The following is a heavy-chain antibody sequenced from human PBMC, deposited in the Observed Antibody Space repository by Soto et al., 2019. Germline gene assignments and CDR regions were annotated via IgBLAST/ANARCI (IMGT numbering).Heavy chain of an antibody. CDR2: IWYDGSNK. D-gene: IGHD3-16*01. V-gene: IGHV3-33*01. Sequence: GGSLRLSCAASGFTFSSYGMHWVRQAPGKGVEWVAVIWYDGSNKYYADSVKGRFTISRDNSKHTLYLQMNSLRAEDTAVYYCARDLGDEYPGYYYGMDVWGQGTTVTVSS. J-gene: IGHJ6*02. CDR3: ARDLGDEYPGYYYGMDV. CDR1: GFTFSSYG.